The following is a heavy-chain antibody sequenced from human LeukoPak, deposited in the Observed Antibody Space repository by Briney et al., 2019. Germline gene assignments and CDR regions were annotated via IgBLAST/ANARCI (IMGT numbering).Heavy chain of an antibody. CDR1: GFTFSSYW. J-gene: IGHJ4*02. CDR3: ARGSDCGGDCYPKYFDY. Sequence: GGSLRLSCAASGFTFSSYWMSWVRQAPGKGLEWVANIKQDGSEKYYVVSVKGRFTISRDNAKNSLYLQMNSLRAEDTAMYYCARGSDCGGDCYPKYFDYWGQGTLVTVSS. V-gene: IGHV3-7*01. D-gene: IGHD2-21*02. CDR2: IKQDGSEK.